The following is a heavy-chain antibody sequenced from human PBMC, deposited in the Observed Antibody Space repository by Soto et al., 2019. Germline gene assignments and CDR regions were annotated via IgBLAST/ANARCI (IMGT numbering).Heavy chain of an antibody. V-gene: IGHV4-39*01. J-gene: IGHJ4*02. CDR2: IYYSGST. CDR1: GGSISSSSYY. D-gene: IGHD5-18*01. Sequence: SETLSLTCTVSGGSISSSSYYWGWIRQPPGKGLEWIGSIYYSGSTYYNPSLKSRVTISVDTSKNQFSPKLSSVTAADTAVYYCARRRYSYGSDSYYFDYWGQGTLVTVSS. CDR3: ARRRYSYGSDSYYFDY.